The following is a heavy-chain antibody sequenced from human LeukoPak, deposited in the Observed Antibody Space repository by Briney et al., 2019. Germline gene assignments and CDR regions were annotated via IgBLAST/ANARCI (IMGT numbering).Heavy chain of an antibody. Sequence: GGSLRLSCAASGFTFSSYEMNWVRQAPGRGLEWLSYISSSGSTIYYADSVKGRFTISRDNAKNSLYLQMNSLRAEDTAVYHCAKDMLRAAAATYWGQGTLVTVSS. CDR1: GFTFSSYE. CDR2: ISSSGSTI. V-gene: IGHV3-48*03. CDR3: AKDMLRAAAATY. J-gene: IGHJ4*02. D-gene: IGHD6-13*01.